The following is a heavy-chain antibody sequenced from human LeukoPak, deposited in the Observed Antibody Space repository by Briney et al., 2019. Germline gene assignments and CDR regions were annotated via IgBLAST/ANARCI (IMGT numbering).Heavy chain of an antibody. CDR3: TTADPLLWFGDAIAY. CDR1: GFTFSNAW. V-gene: IGHV3-15*01. Sequence: GGSLRLSCAASGFTFSNAWMSWVRQAPGKGLEWVGRIKSKTDGGTTDYAAPVKGRFTISRDDSKNTLYLQMNSLKTEDTAVYYCTTADPLLWFGDAIAYWGQGTLVTVSP. CDR2: IKSKTDGGTT. J-gene: IGHJ4*02. D-gene: IGHD3-10*01.